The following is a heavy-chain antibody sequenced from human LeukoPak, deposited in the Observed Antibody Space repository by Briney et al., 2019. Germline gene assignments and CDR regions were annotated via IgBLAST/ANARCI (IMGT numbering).Heavy chain of an antibody. V-gene: IGHV4-61*01. CDR2: IYYSGST. D-gene: IGHD3-10*01. CDR3: ARDLYGSGSYLHWFDP. J-gene: IGHJ5*02. Sequence: PSETLSLTCTVSGGSISSGSYYWSWIRQPPGKGLEWIGYIYYSGSTNYNPSLKSRVTISVDTSKNQFSLKLSSVTAADTAVYYCARDLYGSGSYLHWFDPWGQGTLVTVSS. CDR1: GGSISSGSYY.